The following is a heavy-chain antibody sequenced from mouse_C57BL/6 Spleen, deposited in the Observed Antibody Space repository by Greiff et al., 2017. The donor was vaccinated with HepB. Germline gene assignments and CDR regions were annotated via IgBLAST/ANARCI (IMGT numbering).Heavy chain of an antibody. CDR2: IRHKANGYTT. D-gene: IGHD1-1*01. Sequence: EVKLVESGGGLVQPGGSLSLSCAASGFTFTDYYMSWVRQPPGKALEWLGFIRHKANGYTTEYSASVKGRFTISRDTSQSILYLQMNALRAEDSAYVKWRVTISRDNYQSIRYHQMNALRAEDSATYYCASQTPYYYGSPWYFDVWGTGTTVTVAS. J-gene: IGHJ1*03. CDR1: GFTFTDYY. CDR3: RVTISRDNYQSIRYHQMNALRAEDSATYYCASQTPYYYGSPWYFDV. V-gene: IGHV7-3*01.